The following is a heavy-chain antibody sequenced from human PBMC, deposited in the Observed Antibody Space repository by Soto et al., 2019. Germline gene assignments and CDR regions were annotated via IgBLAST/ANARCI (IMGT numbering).Heavy chain of an antibody. V-gene: IGHV3-23*01. J-gene: IGHJ4*02. CDR1: GFTFSDHG. CDR3: AKDWTIASRNFDD. D-gene: IGHD6-6*01. CDR2: ISGSVGST. Sequence: EVQLLESGGGLVQPGGSLRLSCAASGFTFSDHGMSWVRQAPGKGPEWVSAISGSVGSTYYADSVKGRFTISRDNSKNMLYLQMDSLRDEDTAVYYCAKDWTIASRNFDDWGQGALVTVSS.